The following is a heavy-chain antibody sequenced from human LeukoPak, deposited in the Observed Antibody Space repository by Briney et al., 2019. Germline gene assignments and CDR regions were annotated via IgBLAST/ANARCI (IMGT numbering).Heavy chain of an antibody. V-gene: IGHV3-48*01. Sequence: GGSLRLSCAASGFTFSSYSMNWVRQAPGKGLEWVSYISSSSSTIYYADSVKGRFTISRDNAKNTLYLQMNSLRAEDTAVYYCAKGGYCSSTSCYAARVDYWGQGTLVSVSS. D-gene: IGHD2-2*01. CDR3: AKGGYCSSTSCYAARVDY. CDR1: GFTFSSYS. J-gene: IGHJ4*02. CDR2: ISSSSSTI.